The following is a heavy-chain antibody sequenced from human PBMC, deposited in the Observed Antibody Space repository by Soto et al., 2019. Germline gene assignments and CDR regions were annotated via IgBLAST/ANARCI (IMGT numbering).Heavy chain of an antibody. CDR2: IYPGDSDT. D-gene: IGHD6-19*01. J-gene: IGHJ1*01. CDR3: ARDIRRIAVAGALRNEYFQH. V-gene: IGHV5-51*01. CDR1: GYSFTSYW. Sequence: PGESLKISCKGSGYSFTSYWIGWVRQMPGKGLEWMGIIYPGDSDTRYSPSFQGQVTMTRDTSTSTVYMELSSLRSEDTAVYYCARDIRRIAVAGALRNEYFQHWGQGTLVTVSS.